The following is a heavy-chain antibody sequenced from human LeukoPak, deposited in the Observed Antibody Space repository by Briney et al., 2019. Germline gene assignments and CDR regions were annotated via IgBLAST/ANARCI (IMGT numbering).Heavy chain of an antibody. CDR3: ARVEWELLGRGFDP. D-gene: IGHD1-26*01. CDR2: ISSGGTIK. CDR1: GFTFRSYE. Sequence: GGSLRLSCAASGFTFRSYEMNWVRQAPGKGLEWVSYISSGGTIKYYADSVKGRFTISRDNTKNSLYLQMNGLRAEDTAVYYCARVEWELLGRGFDPWGQGTLVTVSS. V-gene: IGHV3-48*03. J-gene: IGHJ5*02.